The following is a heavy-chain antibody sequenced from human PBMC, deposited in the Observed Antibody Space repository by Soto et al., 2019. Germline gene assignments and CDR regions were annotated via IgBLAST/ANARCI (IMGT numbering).Heavy chain of an antibody. Sequence: EVQLVESGGGLVKPGGSLRLSCAASGFTFSNAWMSWVRQAPGKGLEWVGRIKSKTDGGTTDYAAPVKGRFTISRDDSKNTLDLQMNSLKTEDTAVYYCTTGVRPYGMDVWGQGTTVTVSS. CDR1: GFTFSNAW. J-gene: IGHJ6*02. CDR3: TTGVRPYGMDV. CDR2: IKSKTDGGTT. V-gene: IGHV3-15*01.